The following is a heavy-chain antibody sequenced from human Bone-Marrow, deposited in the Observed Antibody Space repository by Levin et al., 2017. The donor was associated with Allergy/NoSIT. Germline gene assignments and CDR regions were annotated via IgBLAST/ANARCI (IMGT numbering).Heavy chain of an antibody. CDR2: IYPGDSDT. V-gene: IGHV5-51*01. D-gene: IGHD2-2*01. CDR3: ARLVVVPAAMFAFDI. J-gene: IGHJ3*02. CDR1: GYSFTSYW. Sequence: GESLKISCKGSGYSFTSYWIGWVRQMPGKGLEWMGIIYPGDSDTRYSPSFQGQVTISADKSISTAYLQWSSLKASDTAMYYCARLVVVPAAMFAFDIWGQGTMVTVSS.